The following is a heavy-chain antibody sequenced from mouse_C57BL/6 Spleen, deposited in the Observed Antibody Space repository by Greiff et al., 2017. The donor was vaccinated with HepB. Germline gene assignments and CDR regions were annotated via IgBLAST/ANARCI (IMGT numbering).Heavy chain of an antibody. Sequence: DVHLVESGGGLVKPGGSLKLSCAASGFTFSDYGMHWVRQAPEKGLEWVAYISSGSSTVYYADTVKGRFTISRDNAKHTLFLQMTSLRSEDTAMYYCARKTDFDVWGTGTTVTVSS. V-gene: IGHV5-17*01. J-gene: IGHJ1*03. CDR1: GFTFSDYG. CDR2: ISSGSSTV. CDR3: ARKTDFDV.